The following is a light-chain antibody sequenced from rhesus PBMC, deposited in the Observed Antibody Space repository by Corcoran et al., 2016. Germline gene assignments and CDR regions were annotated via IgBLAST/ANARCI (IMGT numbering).Light chain of an antibody. CDR3: RQGYSSPLT. J-gene: IGKJ4*01. CDR1: QGINND. Sequence: DIQMSQSPSSLSASVGDKVTITGRASQGINNDLAWYQQKPGKAPKLLIYATSNLKRGAPSRFSGRRTGTVFTLPINPLQPVAFATYYCRQGYSSPLTFGGGPKV. CDR2: ATS. V-gene: IGKV1-33*01.